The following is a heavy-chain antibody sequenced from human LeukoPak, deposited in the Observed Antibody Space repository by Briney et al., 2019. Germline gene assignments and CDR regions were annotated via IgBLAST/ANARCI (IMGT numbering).Heavy chain of an antibody. Sequence: SETLSLTCTVSGGSISNYFWSWIRQPPGKGLEWIGYIYYSGSTNYNPSLKSRVTMSADTSKNQFSLKLNSVTAADTAVYYCARRGSRWYWYFDLWGRGTLVTVSS. D-gene: IGHD6-13*01. CDR3: ARRGSRWYWYFDL. V-gene: IGHV4-59*01. CDR2: IYYSGST. J-gene: IGHJ2*01. CDR1: GGSISNYF.